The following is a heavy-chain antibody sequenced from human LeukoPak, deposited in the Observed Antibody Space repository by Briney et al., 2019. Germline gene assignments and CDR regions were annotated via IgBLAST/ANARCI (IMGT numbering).Heavy chain of an antibody. Sequence: GGSLRLSCAASGFTFSSYEMNWVRQAPGKGLEWVSYISSSGSTIYYADSVKGRFTISRDNAKNSLYLQMNSLRAEDTAVYYWARDVFVAWLRENWFDPWGQGTLVTVSS. D-gene: IGHD2-15*01. J-gene: IGHJ5*02. CDR1: GFTFSSYE. CDR3: ARDVFVAWLRENWFDP. CDR2: ISSSGSTI. V-gene: IGHV3-48*03.